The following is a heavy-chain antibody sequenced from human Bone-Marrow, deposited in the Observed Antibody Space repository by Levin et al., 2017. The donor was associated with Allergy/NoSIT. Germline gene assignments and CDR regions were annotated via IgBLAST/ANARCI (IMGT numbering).Heavy chain of an antibody. D-gene: IGHD6-19*01. CDR1: GFTFDDFA. V-gene: IGHV3-9*01. Sequence: AGGSLRLSCAASGFTFDDFAMHWVRHTPGKGLEWVSGISWNSGDLYYADSVKGRFTISRDNAKKSLYLQMSSLRSDDTAFYYCAKGSSAGPAYNWFDSWGQGILVTVSS. CDR2: ISWNSGDL. J-gene: IGHJ5*01. CDR3: AKGSSAGPAYNWFDS.